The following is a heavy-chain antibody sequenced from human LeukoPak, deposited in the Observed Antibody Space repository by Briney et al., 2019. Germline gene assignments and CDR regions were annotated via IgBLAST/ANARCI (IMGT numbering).Heavy chain of an antibody. CDR1: GYSISTGYY. Sequence: PSETLSLTCTVSGYSISTGYYWDWIRQPPGKGLEWIGTFYHGGSTYYNPSLKSRVTISLDTSKNQFSLKLSSVTAADTAVYYCARGRPYFDYWGQGTLVTVSS. CDR2: FYHGGST. V-gene: IGHV4-38-2*02. CDR3: ARGRPYFDY. J-gene: IGHJ4*02.